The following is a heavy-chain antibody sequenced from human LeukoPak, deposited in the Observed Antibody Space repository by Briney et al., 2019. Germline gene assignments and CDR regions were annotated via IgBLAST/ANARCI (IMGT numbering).Heavy chain of an antibody. CDR3: ARGPHTGYEDY. CDR2: INPNRGGT. J-gene: IGHJ4*02. Sequence: SSVKVSCKASGYTFTGYYMLWVLQAPGQGLDWMGWINPNRGGTNYAQKFQGRLTMTRDTSISTAYQEPGRLRSEVTAVYYCARGPHTGYEDYWGQGTLVTVSS. CDR1: GYTFTGYY. V-gene: IGHV1-2*02. D-gene: IGHD2-15*01.